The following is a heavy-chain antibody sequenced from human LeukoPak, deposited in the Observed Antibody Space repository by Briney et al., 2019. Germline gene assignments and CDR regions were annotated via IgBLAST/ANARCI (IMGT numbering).Heavy chain of an antibody. CDR1: GYTFTSYD. V-gene: IGHV1-2*02. CDR2: INPNSGGT. D-gene: IGHD7-27*01. J-gene: IGHJ4*02. Sequence: ASVKVSCKASGYTFTSYDINWVRQATGQGLEWMGWINPNSGGTNYAQKFQGRVTMTRDTSISTAYMELSRLRSDDTAVYYCARDHSNGDDYWGQGTLVTVSS. CDR3: ARDHSNGDDY.